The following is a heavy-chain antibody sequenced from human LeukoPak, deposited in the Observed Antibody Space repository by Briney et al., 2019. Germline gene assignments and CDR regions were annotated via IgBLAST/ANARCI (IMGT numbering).Heavy chain of an antibody. CDR3: AKDHGDSYYYHYGMDV. Sequence: GGSLRLSCAASGFAFSSYAMSWAPQAPGKGLEWVSAISGSGGSTYYADSVKDRFTISRDNSKNTLYLQMNSLRAEDTAVYYCAKDHGDSYYYHYGMDVWGQGTTVTVSS. J-gene: IGHJ6*02. CDR1: GFAFSSYA. D-gene: IGHD4-17*01. V-gene: IGHV3-23*01. CDR2: ISGSGGST.